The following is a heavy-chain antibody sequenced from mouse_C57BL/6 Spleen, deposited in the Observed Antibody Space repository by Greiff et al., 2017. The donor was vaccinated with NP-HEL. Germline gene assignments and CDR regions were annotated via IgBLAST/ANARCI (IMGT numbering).Heavy chain of an antibody. CDR2: INPNNGGT. CDR1: GYTFTDYY. Sequence: EVQLQQSGPELVKPGASVKISCKASGYTFTDYYMNWVKQSHGKSLEWIGDINPNNGGTSYNQKFKGKATLTVDKSSSTAYMELRSLTSEDSAVYYCYWDEDYWGQGTTLTVSS. J-gene: IGHJ2*01. CDR3: YWDEDY. V-gene: IGHV1-26*01. D-gene: IGHD4-1*01.